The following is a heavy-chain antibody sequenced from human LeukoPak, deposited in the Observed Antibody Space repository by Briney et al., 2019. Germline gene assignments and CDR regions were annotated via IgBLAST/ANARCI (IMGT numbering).Heavy chain of an antibody. V-gene: IGHV4-38-2*02. CDR2: IYHSGST. J-gene: IGHJ4*02. D-gene: IGHD1-1*01. CDR3: ARDNIGGTGELDY. CDR1: GYSISSGYY. Sequence: SETLSLTCTVSGYSISSGYYWGWIRQPPGKGLEWIGSIYHSGSTYYNPSLKSRVTMSVDTSKNQFSLKLSSVTAADTAVYYCARDNIGGTGELDYWGQGTLVTVSS.